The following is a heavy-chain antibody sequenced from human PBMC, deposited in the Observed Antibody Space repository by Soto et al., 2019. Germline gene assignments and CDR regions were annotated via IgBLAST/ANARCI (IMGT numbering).Heavy chain of an antibody. CDR1: GGSFSGYY. Sequence: SETLSLTCAVYGGSFSGYYWSWIRQPPGKGLEWIGEINHSGSTNYNPSLKSRVTISVDTSKNQFSLKLSSVTAADTAVYYCARVDSGYDYGKRRRRGPFDYWGQGTLVTVSS. CDR3: ARVDSGYDYGKRRRRGPFDY. D-gene: IGHD5-12*01. J-gene: IGHJ4*02. CDR2: INHSGST. V-gene: IGHV4-34*01.